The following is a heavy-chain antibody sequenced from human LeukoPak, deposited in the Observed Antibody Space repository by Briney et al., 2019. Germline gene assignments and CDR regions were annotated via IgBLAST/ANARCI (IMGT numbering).Heavy chain of an antibody. Sequence: SQTLSLTCTVSGGSISSGRYYRSWIRQPAGKGLAWIRRIYTSGSTDYNPSLKRRATISVDTSKNQFSLKLSSVTAADTAVYYCARDLKGYCSSTSCYVGDAFDIWGQGTMVTVSS. V-gene: IGHV4-61*02. D-gene: IGHD2-2*01. J-gene: IGHJ3*02. CDR2: IYTSGST. CDR1: GGSISSGRYY. CDR3: ARDLKGYCSSTSCYVGDAFDI.